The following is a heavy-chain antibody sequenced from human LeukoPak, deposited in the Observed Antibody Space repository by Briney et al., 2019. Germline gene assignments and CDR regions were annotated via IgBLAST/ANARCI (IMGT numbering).Heavy chain of an antibody. CDR1: GFTFSSYS. J-gene: IGHJ6*03. D-gene: IGHD2-2*01. CDR3: AKEGCSSTSCPFYYMDV. V-gene: IGHV3-23*01. CDR2: ISGSGGST. Sequence: GGSLRLSCAASGFTFSSYSMNWVRQAPGKGLEWVSAISGSGGSTYYADSVKGRFTISRDNSKNTLYLQMNSLRAEDTAVYYCAKEGCSSTSCPFYYMDVWGKGTTVTISS.